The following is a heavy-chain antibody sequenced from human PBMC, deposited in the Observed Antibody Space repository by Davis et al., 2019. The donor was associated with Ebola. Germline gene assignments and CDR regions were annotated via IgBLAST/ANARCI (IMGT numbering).Heavy chain of an antibody. CDR2: IYSGGST. Sequence: GESLKISCAASGFTVSSNYMSWVRQAPGKGLEWVSVIYSGGSTYYADSVKGRFTISRDNSKNTLYLQMNSLRAEDTAVYYCAKDGYYYDSSGYYSGIDYWGQGTLVTVSS. CDR1: GFTVSSNY. CDR3: AKDGYYYDSSGYYSGIDY. V-gene: IGHV3-53*01. D-gene: IGHD3-22*01. J-gene: IGHJ4*02.